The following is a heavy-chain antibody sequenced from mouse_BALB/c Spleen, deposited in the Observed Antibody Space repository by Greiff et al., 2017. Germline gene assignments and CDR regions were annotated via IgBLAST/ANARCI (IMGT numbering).Heavy chain of an antibody. J-gene: IGHJ4*01. CDR2: IWGGGST. D-gene: IGHD1-1*01. CDR3: ARKGITTVGYAMDY. Sequence: VQRVESGPGLVAPSQSLSITCTVSGFSLSRYSVHWVRQPPGKGLEWLGMIWGGGSTDYNSALKSRLSISKDNSKSQVFLKMNSLQTDDTAMYYCARKGITTVGYAMDYWGQGTSVTVSS. CDR1: GFSLSRYS. V-gene: IGHV2-6-4*01.